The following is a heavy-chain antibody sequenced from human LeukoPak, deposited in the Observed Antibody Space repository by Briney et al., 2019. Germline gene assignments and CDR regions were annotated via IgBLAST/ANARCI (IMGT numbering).Heavy chain of an antibody. V-gene: IGHV3-23*01. CDR2: ISGSGGRT. D-gene: IGHD4-17*01. CDR3: AKDPNGDYIGAFDF. Sequence: GGSLRLSCAASGFTFNTYAMIWVRQAPGKGLEWVSDISGSGGRTHYADPVKGRFTISRDNSKNTLYLQMNSLRAEDTAVYYCAKDPNGDYIGAFDFWGQGTMVTVSS. J-gene: IGHJ3*01. CDR1: GFTFNTYA.